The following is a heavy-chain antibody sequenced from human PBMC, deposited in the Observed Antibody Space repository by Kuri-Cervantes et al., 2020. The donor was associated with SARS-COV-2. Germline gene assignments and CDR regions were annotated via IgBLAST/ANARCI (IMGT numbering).Heavy chain of an antibody. CDR3: ASGGANKGWGY. CDR1: GFTFSSYA. J-gene: IGHJ4*02. V-gene: IGHV3-21*01. D-gene: IGHD1-26*01. Sequence: GESLKISCAASGFTFSSYAMSWVRQAPGKGLEWVSSISRSSSYIYYADSVKGRFTISRDNAKNSLYLQMNSLRAEDTAVYYCASGGANKGWGYWGQGTLVTVSS. CDR2: ISRSSSYI.